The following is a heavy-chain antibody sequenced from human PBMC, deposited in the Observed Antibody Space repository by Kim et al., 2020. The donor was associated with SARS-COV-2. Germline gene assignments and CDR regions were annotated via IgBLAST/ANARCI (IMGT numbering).Heavy chain of an antibody. D-gene: IGHD3-10*01. CDR3: ARDGPRITMVRGAITDLYYGMDV. J-gene: IGHJ6*02. V-gene: IGHV1-46*01. Sequence: ASVKVSCKASGYTFTSYYMHWVRQAPGQGLEWMGIINPSGGSTSYAQKFQGRVTMTRDTSTSTVYMELSSLRSEDTAVYYCARDGPRITMVRGAITDLYYGMDVWGQGTTVTVSS. CDR2: INPSGGST. CDR1: GYTFTSYY.